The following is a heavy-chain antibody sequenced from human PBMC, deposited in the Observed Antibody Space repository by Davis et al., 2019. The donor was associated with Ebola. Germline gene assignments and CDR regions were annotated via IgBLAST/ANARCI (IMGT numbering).Heavy chain of an antibody. CDR1: GYTFTSYG. CDR2: FNPLNNNT. D-gene: IGHD1-1*01. J-gene: IGHJ4*02. CDR3: ARAQFPTTSDH. V-gene: IGHV1-18*04. Sequence: AASAMVFCKASGYTFTSYGITWVRQAPGQGVEWMGWFNPLNNNTNYAQNVQGRVTMTTDTSTSTAYMEVGSLRSDDTAVYYCARAQFPTTSDHWGPGTLVTVSS.